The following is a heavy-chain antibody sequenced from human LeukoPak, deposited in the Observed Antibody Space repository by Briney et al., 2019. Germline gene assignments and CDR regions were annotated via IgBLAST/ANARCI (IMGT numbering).Heavy chain of an antibody. Sequence: GGSLRLSCAASGFTFANYNFNWVRQAPGKGLEWVSYISSTSSTIYYADSMKGRFTISRDNAKNSLYLQMNSLRAEDTAVYYCARDPPHGMDVWGQGTAVIVSS. CDR1: GFTFANYN. V-gene: IGHV3-48*01. CDR2: ISSTSSTI. CDR3: ARDPPHGMDV. J-gene: IGHJ6*02.